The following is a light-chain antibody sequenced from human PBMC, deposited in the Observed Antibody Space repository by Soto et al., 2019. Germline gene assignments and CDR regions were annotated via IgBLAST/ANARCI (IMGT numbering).Light chain of an antibody. CDR2: DAS. J-gene: IGKJ1*01. CDR3: QHYGGMWT. CDR1: QSISNR. Sequence: DIQMTQSPSTLSASVGDRVTITCRASQSISNRLAWYQQKPGKAPKVLIYDASSLASGVPSRFSCSGSGTEFILTISSLQPDDFATYCCQHYGGMWTFGQGTKVEIK. V-gene: IGKV1-5*01.